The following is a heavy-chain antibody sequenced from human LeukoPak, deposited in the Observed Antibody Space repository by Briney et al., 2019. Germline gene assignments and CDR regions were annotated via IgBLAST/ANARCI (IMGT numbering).Heavy chain of an antibody. CDR2: IYTSGST. CDR1: GGSISSGSYY. CDR3: AREGDWYDSSGYYYAPGTVLDY. J-gene: IGHJ4*02. D-gene: IGHD3-22*01. Sequence: PSQTLSLTCTVSGGSISSGSYYWSWIRQPAGKGLEWIGRIYTSGSTNYNPSLKSRVTISVDTSKNQFSLKLSSVTAADTAVYYCAREGDWYDSSGYYYAPGTVLDYWGQGTLVTVSS. V-gene: IGHV4-61*02.